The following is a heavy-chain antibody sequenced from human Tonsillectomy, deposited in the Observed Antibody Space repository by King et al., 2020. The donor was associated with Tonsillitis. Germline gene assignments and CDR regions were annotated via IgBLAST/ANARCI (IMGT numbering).Heavy chain of an antibody. V-gene: IGHV4-31*03. CDR2: IYYSGST. Sequence: VQLQESGPGLVKPSQTLSLTCTVSGGSISSDDYFWSWIRQHPGRGLEWIGYIYYSGSTYYNPSLKSRVTISVDTSKNQFSLKLSSVTAADTAVYYCARIWFGEFSSWFDPWGQGTLVTVSS. CDR3: ARIWFGEFSSWFDP. CDR1: GGSISSDDYF. D-gene: IGHD3-10*01. J-gene: IGHJ5*02.